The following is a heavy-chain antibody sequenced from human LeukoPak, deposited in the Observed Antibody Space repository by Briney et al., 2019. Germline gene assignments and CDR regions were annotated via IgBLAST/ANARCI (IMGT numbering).Heavy chain of an antibody. CDR3: GRYYVMDV. CDR2: ISGSGRTT. CDR1: GFTFDSYA. Sequence: GGSLRLSCAASGFTFDSYAMSWVRQAPGKGLEWVSGISGSGRTTYYADSVKGRFTISRDNSKSTLYLQMNSLRAEDTAVYYCGRYYVMDVWGQGTSVTVSS. V-gene: IGHV3-23*01. J-gene: IGHJ6*02.